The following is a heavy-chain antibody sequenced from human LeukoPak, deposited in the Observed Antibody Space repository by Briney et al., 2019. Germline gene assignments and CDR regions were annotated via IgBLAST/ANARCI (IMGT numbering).Heavy chain of an antibody. J-gene: IGHJ4*02. CDR3: AKGATYYYGSGSYRSPPFDY. V-gene: IGHV3-30*02. CDR1: GFTFSSYG. D-gene: IGHD3-10*01. Sequence: PGGSLRLSCAASGFTFSSYGMHWVRQAPGKGLEWVAFIRYDGSNKYYADSVKGRFTISRDNSKNTLYLQMNSLRAEDSAVYYCAKGATYYYGSGSYRSPPFDYWGQGTLVTVSS. CDR2: IRYDGSNK.